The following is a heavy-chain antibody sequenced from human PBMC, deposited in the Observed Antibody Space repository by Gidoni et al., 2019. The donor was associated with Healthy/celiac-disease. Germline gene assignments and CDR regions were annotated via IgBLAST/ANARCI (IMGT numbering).Heavy chain of an antibody. CDR1: GFPFRSYW. Sequence: EVQLVESGGGLVQPGGSLSLSFAASGFPFRSYWMSWVRQAPGKGLEWVANIKQDGSEKYYVDSVKGRFTISRDNAKNSLYLQMNSLRAEDTAVYYCARVVPSSGPPRLYFDYWGQGTLVTVSS. CDR2: IKQDGSEK. V-gene: IGHV3-7*03. D-gene: IGHD6-6*01. CDR3: ARVVPSSGPPRLYFDY. J-gene: IGHJ4*02.